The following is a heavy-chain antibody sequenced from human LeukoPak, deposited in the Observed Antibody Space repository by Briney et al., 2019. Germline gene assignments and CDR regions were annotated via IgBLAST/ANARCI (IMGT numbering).Heavy chain of an antibody. CDR2: ISWNSGSI. Sequence: GGSLRLSCAASGFKFDDYALHCVRQAPGKGLEWVSGISWNSGSIGYTDSVKGRFTISRDNAKNSLYLQMNSLRAEDTALYYCTQDSGRGYSYGYVNYWGQGTLVTVSS. D-gene: IGHD5-18*01. CDR3: TQDSGRGYSYGYVNY. CDR1: GFKFDDYA. J-gene: IGHJ4*02. V-gene: IGHV3-9*01.